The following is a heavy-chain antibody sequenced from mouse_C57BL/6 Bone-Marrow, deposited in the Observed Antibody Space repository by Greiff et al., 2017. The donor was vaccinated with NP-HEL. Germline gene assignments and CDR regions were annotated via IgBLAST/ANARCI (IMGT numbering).Heavy chain of an antibody. V-gene: IGHV5-6*01. CDR2: ISSGGSYT. CDR1: GFTFSSSG. Sequence: EVQLVESGGDLVKPGGSLKLSCAASGFTFSSSGMSWVRQTPDKRLEWVATISSGGSYTYYPDSVQGRFTISRDNAKSTLYLQMSSLKSEDTALYYCAIQGLLPYFDYWGQGTTLTVSS. CDR3: AIQGLLPYFDY. D-gene: IGHD2-3*01. J-gene: IGHJ2*01.